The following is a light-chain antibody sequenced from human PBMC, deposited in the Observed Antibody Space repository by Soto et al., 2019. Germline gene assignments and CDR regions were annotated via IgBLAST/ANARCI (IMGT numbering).Light chain of an antibody. CDR2: EVS. Sequence: QSALTQPASVCGSPGQSITISCTGTSSDVGGYNYVSWYQQHPDKAPKLMIYEVSNRPSGVSNRFSGSKSGNTASLTLSGLQAEDEADYYCTSYTTSSTHWVFGGGTKLTVL. J-gene: IGLJ3*02. CDR1: SSDVGGYNY. V-gene: IGLV2-14*01. CDR3: TSYTTSSTHWV.